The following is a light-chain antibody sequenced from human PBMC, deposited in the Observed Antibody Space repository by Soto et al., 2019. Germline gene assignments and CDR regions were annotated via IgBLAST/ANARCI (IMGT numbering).Light chain of an antibody. Sequence: EIVLTQSPGTLSLSPGERATLSCRASQSVISTYLAWYQQKPGQAPRLLIYGASSRAAGIPDRFSGSGCGTDFTLTISRLEPEDFAVYYCQQYRDSLGTFGQGTKVEIK. CDR3: QQYRDSLGT. CDR1: QSVISTY. CDR2: GAS. J-gene: IGKJ1*01. V-gene: IGKV3-20*01.